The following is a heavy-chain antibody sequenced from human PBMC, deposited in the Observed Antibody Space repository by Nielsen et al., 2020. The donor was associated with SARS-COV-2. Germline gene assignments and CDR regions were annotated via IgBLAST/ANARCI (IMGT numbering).Heavy chain of an antibody. Sequence: GESLKISCAASGFTFSSYSMNWVRQAPGKGLEWVSYISSSSSTIYYADSVKGRFTISRDNAKNSLYLQMNSLRAEDTAVYYCARDIDSSGYDAFDIWGQGTMVTVSS. D-gene: IGHD3-22*01. CDR1: GFTFSSYS. J-gene: IGHJ3*02. CDR3: ARDIDSSGYDAFDI. V-gene: IGHV3-48*04. CDR2: ISSSSSTI.